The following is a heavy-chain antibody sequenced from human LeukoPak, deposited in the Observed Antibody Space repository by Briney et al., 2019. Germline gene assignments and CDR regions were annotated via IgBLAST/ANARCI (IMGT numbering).Heavy chain of an antibody. CDR1: GFTFSSYG. D-gene: IGHD3-10*01. Sequence: GRSLRLSCAASGFTFSSYGMHWVRQAPGKGLEWVAVIWYDGSNKYYADSVKGRFTISRDNSKNTLYLQMNSLRAEDTAVYYCARDFRLLWLGDPDYGMDVWGQGTTVTVSS. CDR2: IWYDGSNK. J-gene: IGHJ6*02. CDR3: ARDFRLLWLGDPDYGMDV. V-gene: IGHV3-33*01.